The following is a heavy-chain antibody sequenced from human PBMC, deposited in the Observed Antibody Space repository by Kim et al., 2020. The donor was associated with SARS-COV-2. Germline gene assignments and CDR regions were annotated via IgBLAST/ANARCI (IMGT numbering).Heavy chain of an antibody. J-gene: IGHJ5*02. D-gene: IGHD5-18*01. V-gene: IGHV4-34*01. CDR3: ASRPLRGYSYGHGGFDP. Sequence: LMSRVTIALDTSKNQFSLKLSSVTAADTAVYYCASRPLRGYSYGHGGFDPWGQGTLVTVSS.